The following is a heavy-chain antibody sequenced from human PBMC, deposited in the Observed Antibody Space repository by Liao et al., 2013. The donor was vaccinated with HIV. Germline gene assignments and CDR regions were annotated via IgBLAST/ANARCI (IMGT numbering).Heavy chain of an antibody. CDR3: ARMPRGANWGREEDS. V-gene: IGHV4-61*02. CDR2: ISTSGST. D-gene: IGHD7-27*01. CDR1: GGSVNSGSFY. Sequence: QVQLQESGPGLVKPSQTLSLTCTVSGGSVNSGSFYWSWIRQPAGKGLEWIGHISTSGSTLYNPSLKSRVTISVDTSRDQFSLRLTSVTAADTAVYYCARMPRGANWGREEDSWGQGILVTVSS. J-gene: IGHJ4*02.